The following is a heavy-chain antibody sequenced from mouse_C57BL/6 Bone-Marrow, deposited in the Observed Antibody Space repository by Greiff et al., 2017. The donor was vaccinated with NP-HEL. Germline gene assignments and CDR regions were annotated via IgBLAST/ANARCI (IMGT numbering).Heavy chain of an antibody. CDR2: ISNLAYSI. CDR1: GFTFSDYG. Sequence: EVMLVESGGGLVQPGGSLKLSCAASGFTFSDYGMAWVRQAPRKGPEWVAFISNLAYSIYYADTVTGRFTISRENAKNTLYLEMSSLRSEDTAMYYCAGDDGYYGAMDYWGQGTSVTVSS. V-gene: IGHV5-15*01. D-gene: IGHD2-3*01. J-gene: IGHJ4*01. CDR3: AGDDGYYGAMDY.